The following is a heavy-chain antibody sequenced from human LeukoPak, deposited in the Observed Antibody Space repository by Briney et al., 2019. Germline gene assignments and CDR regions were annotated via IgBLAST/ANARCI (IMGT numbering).Heavy chain of an antibody. CDR2: ISSSSSYI. D-gene: IGHD2-2*01. Sequence: GGSLRLSCAASGFTFSSYSMNWVRQAPGKGLEWVSSISSSSSYIYYADSVKGRFTISRDNAKNSLYLQMNSLRAEDTAVYYCARSSLGYCSSTSCYRSIDYWGQGTLVTVSS. CDR3: ARSSLGYCSSTSCYRSIDY. V-gene: IGHV3-21*01. CDR1: GFTFSSYS. J-gene: IGHJ4*02.